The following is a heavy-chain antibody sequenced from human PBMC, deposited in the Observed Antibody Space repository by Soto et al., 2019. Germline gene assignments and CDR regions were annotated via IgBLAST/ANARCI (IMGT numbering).Heavy chain of an antibody. Sequence: ASVKVSCKASGYTFTSYGISWVRQAPGQGLEWMGWISAYNGNTNYAQKLQGRVTMTTDTSTSTAYMELRSLSSDDTAVSYGATDERRGRRGPGIFDNWGQGTLVTVSS. CDR3: ATDERRGRRGPGIFDN. CDR2: ISAYNGNT. CDR1: GYTFTSYG. J-gene: IGHJ4*02. D-gene: IGHD3-16*01. V-gene: IGHV1-18*01.